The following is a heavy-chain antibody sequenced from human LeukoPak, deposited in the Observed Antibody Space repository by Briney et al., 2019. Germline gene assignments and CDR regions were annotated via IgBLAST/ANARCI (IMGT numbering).Heavy chain of an antibody. CDR1: GGSISSYY. CDR2: IYYSGST. J-gene: IGHJ4*02. D-gene: IGHD4-17*01. V-gene: IGHV4-59*08. CDR3: VKTTGYFDY. Sequence: SETLSLTCTVSGGSISSYYWSWIRQPPGKGLEWIGYIYYSGSTNYNPSLKSRVTISVDMSKNQFSLKLSSVTAADTAIYYCVKTTGYFDYWGQGTLVTVSS.